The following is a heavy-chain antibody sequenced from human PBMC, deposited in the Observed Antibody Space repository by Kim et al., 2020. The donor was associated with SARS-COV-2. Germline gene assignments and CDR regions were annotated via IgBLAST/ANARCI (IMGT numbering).Heavy chain of an antibody. CDR3: ARLSVIRGTD. J-gene: IGHJ4*02. CDR2: GST. Sequence: GSTYYNPSLKSRVTVSVDTSKNQFSLNRISVTAADTAVYYCARLSVIRGTDWGQGTLVTVSS. D-gene: IGHD3-10*01. V-gene: IGHV4-30-2*04.